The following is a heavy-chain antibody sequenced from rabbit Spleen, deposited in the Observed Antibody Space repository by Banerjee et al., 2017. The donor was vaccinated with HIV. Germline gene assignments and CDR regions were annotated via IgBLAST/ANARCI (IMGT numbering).Heavy chain of an antibody. CDR3: ARDTASSFSSYGMDL. J-gene: IGHJ6*01. V-gene: IGHV1S40*01. CDR1: GIDFSGYYLDS. D-gene: IGHD8-1*01. CDR2: IDASSSGFT. Sequence: QSLEESGGDLVKPEGSLTLTCTVSGIDFSGYYLDSMCWVRQAPGKGLEWIACIDASSSGFTYFATWAKGRFTISKTSSTTVTLQMTRLTTADTATYFCARDTASSFSSYGMDLWGPGTLVTVS.